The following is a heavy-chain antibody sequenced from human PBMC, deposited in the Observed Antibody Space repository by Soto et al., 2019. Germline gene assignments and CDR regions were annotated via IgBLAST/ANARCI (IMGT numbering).Heavy chain of an antibody. D-gene: IGHD5-12*01. Sequence: EVQLVESGGDLVQPGGSLRLSCAASGFTVSSNYMSWVRQAPGKGLEWVSVIYSGGSTYYADSVKGRFTISRDNSKNTLYLQMNSLRAEDTAVYYCARERGYSGYDLDYWGQGTLVTVSS. J-gene: IGHJ4*02. CDR1: GFTVSSNY. CDR2: IYSGGST. CDR3: ARERGYSGYDLDY. V-gene: IGHV3-66*01.